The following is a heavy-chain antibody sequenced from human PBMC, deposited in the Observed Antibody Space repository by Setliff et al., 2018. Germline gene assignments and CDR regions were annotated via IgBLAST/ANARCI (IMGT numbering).Heavy chain of an antibody. Sequence: SLRLSCAASGFTFSDYYMSWLRQAPGKGLEWVSHISSGGSSTYYADSVKGRFTMSRDNAKNSVFLQMNSLRAEDTAIYCCARDRPRYLDWEMDVWGKGTAVTVSS. CDR3: ARDRPRYLDWEMDV. CDR2: ISSGGSST. V-gene: IGHV3-11*01. CDR1: GFTFSDYY. D-gene: IGHD3-9*01. J-gene: IGHJ6*04.